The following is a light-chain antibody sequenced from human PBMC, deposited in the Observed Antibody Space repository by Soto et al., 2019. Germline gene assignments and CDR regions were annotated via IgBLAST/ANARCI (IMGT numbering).Light chain of an antibody. J-gene: IGLJ1*01. V-gene: IGLV1-44*01. CDR3: SAYAGSNNFV. CDR1: NSNIGRNP. CDR2: TNS. Sequence: QSALTQPPSASGTPGQRVTISCSGGNSNIGRNPVNWYQKFPGTAPKLLISTNSQRPSWVPDRFSGSKSGNTASLTVSGLQTEDEADYYCSAYAGSNNFVFGSGTKVTVL.